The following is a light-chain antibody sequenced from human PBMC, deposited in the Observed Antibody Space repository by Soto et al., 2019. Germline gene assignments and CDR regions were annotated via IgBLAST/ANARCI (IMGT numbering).Light chain of an antibody. J-gene: IGLJ3*02. CDR2: EVS. V-gene: IGLV2-14*01. Sequence: QSALTQPASVSGSPGQSITISCTGTSSDVGGYNYVSWYQQQPGKAPKLMIYEVSNRPSGVSNRFSGSKSGNTASLTISGHQAEDEADYYCSSDTSISTRVFGGGTKLTVL. CDR3: SSDTSISTRV. CDR1: SSDVGGYNY.